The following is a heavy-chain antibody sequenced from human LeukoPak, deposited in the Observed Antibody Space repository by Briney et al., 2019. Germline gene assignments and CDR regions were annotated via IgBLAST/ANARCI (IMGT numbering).Heavy chain of an antibody. V-gene: IGHV5-51*01. Sequence: GESLKISCKGSGYSFTTYWIGWVRQMPGKGLEWMGIIYPADSDTRYRPPFQGQVTISADKSISTAYLQWSSLKASDTAMYYCASPSRIAVTGSAFDIWGQGTMVTVSS. CDR2: IYPADSDT. D-gene: IGHD6-19*01. CDR3: ASPSRIAVTGSAFDI. J-gene: IGHJ3*02. CDR1: GYSFTTYW.